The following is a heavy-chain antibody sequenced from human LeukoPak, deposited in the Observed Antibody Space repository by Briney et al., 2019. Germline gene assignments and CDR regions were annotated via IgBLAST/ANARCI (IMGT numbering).Heavy chain of an antibody. CDR2: IKSTTDGGTI. CDR1: GFTFSRAW. J-gene: IGHJ4*02. V-gene: IGHV3-15*01. CDR3: TTDRVAATATMTY. Sequence: GGSLRLSCAASGFTFSRAWMNWVRQGPGKGLEWVGRIKSTTDGGTIDYAAPVKGRFTISRDGSRNTLFLQMNSLKTEDTGLYYCTTDRVAATATMTYWGQGTLVTVSS. D-gene: IGHD6-13*01.